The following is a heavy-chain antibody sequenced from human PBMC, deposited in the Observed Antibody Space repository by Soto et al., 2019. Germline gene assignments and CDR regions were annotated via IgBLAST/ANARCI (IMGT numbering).Heavy chain of an antibody. J-gene: IGHJ4*02. D-gene: IGHD1-26*01. Sequence: GASVSVSCKTSGYTFVAYYVHWARLAPGRGFQWLGWINPINEITTFSEFFQGRITMTRDTSTNTVHMELNMLTSDDTAVYYCMSGGWGDSPIDYWGQGTQVTV. V-gene: IGHV1-2*02. CDR3: MSGGWGDSPIDY. CDR2: INPINEIT. CDR1: GYTFVAYY.